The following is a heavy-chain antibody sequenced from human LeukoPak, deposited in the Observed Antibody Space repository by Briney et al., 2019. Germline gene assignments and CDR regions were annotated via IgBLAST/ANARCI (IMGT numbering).Heavy chain of an antibody. CDR3: ASTARLFQH. D-gene: IGHD6-25*01. CDR2: IFHNGDI. CDR1: GGSISSFY. V-gene: IGHV4-59*08. Sequence: SETPSLTCTVSGGSISSFYRSWIRQSPGKGLECIGYIFHNGDINYNPSLKSRVTITMDTSKNQFSLRLSSVTAADTAVYFCASTARLFQHWGQGALVTVSS. J-gene: IGHJ4*02.